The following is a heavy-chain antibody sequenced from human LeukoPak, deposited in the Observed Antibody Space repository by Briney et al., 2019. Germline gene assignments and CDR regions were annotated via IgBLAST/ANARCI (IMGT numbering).Heavy chain of an antibody. D-gene: IGHD4-17*01. J-gene: IGHJ5*02. V-gene: IGHV4-39*01. CDR2: IYYSGIT. CDR3: ARHPDYGNSP. Sequence: SETLSLTCTVSGGSISSSSYYWGWIRQPPGKGLEWIGSIYYSGITYYNPSLKSRVTISVDTSKNQFSLKLSSVTAADTAVYYCARHPDYGNSPWGQGTLVTVSS. CDR1: GGSISSSSYY.